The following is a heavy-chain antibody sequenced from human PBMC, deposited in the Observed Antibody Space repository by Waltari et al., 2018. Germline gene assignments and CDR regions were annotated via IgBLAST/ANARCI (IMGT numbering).Heavy chain of an antibody. V-gene: IGHV4-59*01. D-gene: IGHD2-8*01. Sequence: QVHLQESGPGLVKPSETLSLTCTVSRGSIIGFYWSWIRQPPGKGLEWIGSILYSGTTVYSPSLESRVTISVDMSKNQFSLELGSVTAADTAVYHCARYHCTSGVCQHFDYWGQGILVTVSS. CDR3: ARYHCTSGVCQHFDY. J-gene: IGHJ4*02. CDR1: RGSIIGFY. CDR2: ILYSGTT.